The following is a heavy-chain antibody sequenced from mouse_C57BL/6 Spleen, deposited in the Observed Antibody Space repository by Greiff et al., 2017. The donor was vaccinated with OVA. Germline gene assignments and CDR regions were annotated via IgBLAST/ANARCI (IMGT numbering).Heavy chain of an antibody. Sequence: QVQLQQPGAELVKPGASVKLSCKASGYTFTSYWMPWVNQRPGQGLEWIGEIDPSDSYTNYNQKFKGKATLTVDTSSSTAYMQLSSLTSEDSAVYYCARSYDYDRDYAMDYWGQGTSVTVSS. D-gene: IGHD2-4*01. J-gene: IGHJ4*01. CDR1: GYTFTSYW. CDR3: ARSYDYDRDYAMDY. CDR2: IDPSDSYT. V-gene: IGHV1-50*01.